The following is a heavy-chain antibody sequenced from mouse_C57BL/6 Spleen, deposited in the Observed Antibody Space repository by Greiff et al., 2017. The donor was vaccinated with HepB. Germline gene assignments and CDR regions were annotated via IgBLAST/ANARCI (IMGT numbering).Heavy chain of an antibody. CDR2: IRSKSSNYAT. CDR1: GFTFNTYA. V-gene: IGHV10-3*01. D-gene: IGHD1-1*01. Sequence: EVHLVESGGGLVQPKGSLKLSCAASGFTFNTYAMHWVRQAPGKGLEWVARIRSKSSNYATYYADSVKDRFTISRDDSQSMLYLQMNNLKTEDTAMYYCVRDRDYYGSSYDFDYWGQGTTLTVSS. CDR3: VRDRDYYGSSYDFDY. J-gene: IGHJ2*01.